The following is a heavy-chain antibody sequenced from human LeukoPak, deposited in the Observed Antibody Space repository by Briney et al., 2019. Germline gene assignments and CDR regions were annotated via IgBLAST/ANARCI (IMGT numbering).Heavy chain of an antibody. CDR2: IYPADSDI. J-gene: IGHJ5*02. CDR3: ARQEYCSGGSCYTWFDP. CDR1: GYSINNYW. Sequence: GESLKISCKGSGYSINNYWIGWVRQLPGKGLEWMGIIYPADSDIRYSPSFQGQVTISADKSISTAYLQWSSLKASDTAMYYCARQEYCSGGSCYTWFDPWGQGTLVIVSS. D-gene: IGHD2-15*01. V-gene: IGHV5-51*01.